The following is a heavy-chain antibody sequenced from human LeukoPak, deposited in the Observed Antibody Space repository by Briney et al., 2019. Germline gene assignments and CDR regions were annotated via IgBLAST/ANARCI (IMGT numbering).Heavy chain of an antibody. V-gene: IGHV3-30-3*01. D-gene: IGHD3-9*01. Sequence: QPGRSLRLSCAASGFTFDDYAMHWVRQAPGMGLEWVAVISYDGSNKYYADSVKGRFTISRDNSKNTLYLQMNSLRAEDTAVYYCARGSTDYDILTGYPFDYWGQGTLVTVSS. CDR2: ISYDGSNK. J-gene: IGHJ4*02. CDR3: ARGSTDYDILTGYPFDY. CDR1: GFTFDDYA.